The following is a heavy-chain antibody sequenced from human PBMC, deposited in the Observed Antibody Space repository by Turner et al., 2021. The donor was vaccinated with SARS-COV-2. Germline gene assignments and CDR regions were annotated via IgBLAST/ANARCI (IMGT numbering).Heavy chain of an antibody. Sequence: EVQLVESGGGLVQPGGSLRLSCAASGFTFTNHGIGWVRQAPGEGLEWVAIISQDGSQKNYVDSLRGRFTISRDNAKQSLYLQMNSLRADDTAVYYCARDSGYYRFDFWGQGTLVTVSS. CDR3: ARDSGYYRFDF. V-gene: IGHV3-7*03. CDR1: GFTFTNHG. J-gene: IGHJ4*02. CDR2: ISQDGSQK. D-gene: IGHD3-22*01.